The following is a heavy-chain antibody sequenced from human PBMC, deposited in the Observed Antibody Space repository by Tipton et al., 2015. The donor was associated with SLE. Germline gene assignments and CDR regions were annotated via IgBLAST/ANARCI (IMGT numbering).Heavy chain of an antibody. CDR3: ARVSRQQLVPKGYDAFDI. D-gene: IGHD6-13*01. V-gene: IGHV4-34*01. CDR1: GGSFSAYY. J-gene: IGHJ3*02. Sequence: TLSLTCAVYGGSFSAYYWSWIRQPPGKGLEWIGEINHSGSTNYNPSLKSRVTISVDTSKNQFSLKLSSVTAADTAVYYCARVSRQQLVPKGYDAFDIWGQGTMVTVSS. CDR2: INHSGST.